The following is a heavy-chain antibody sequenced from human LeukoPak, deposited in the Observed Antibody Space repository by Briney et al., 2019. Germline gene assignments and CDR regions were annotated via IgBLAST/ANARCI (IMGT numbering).Heavy chain of an antibody. D-gene: IGHD4-17*01. CDR1: GFTFSEYS. CDR2: IRYDGSNK. CDR3: AKALLPFATVTAQSDY. J-gene: IGHJ4*02. Sequence: PGGSLRLSCATSGFTFSEYSMNWVRQAPGKGLEWVAFIRYDGSNKYYADSVKGRFTISRDNSKNTLYLQMNSLRAEDTAVYYCAKALLPFATVTAQSDYWGQGTLVTVSS. V-gene: IGHV3-30*02.